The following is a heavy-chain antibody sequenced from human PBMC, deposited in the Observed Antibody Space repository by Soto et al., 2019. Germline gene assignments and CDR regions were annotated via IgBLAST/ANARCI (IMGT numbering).Heavy chain of an antibody. CDR3: AQDRVGGYGDYLYAFDI. V-gene: IGHV3-9*01. CDR1: GFTFDDYA. D-gene: IGHD4-17*01. Sequence: VQLVESGGGLVQPGRSLRLSCAASGFTFDDYAMHWVRQAPGKGLEWVSGISWNSGSIGFADSVKGRFTISRDNAQNSLYLQMNSLRSEDTALYYCAQDRVGGYGDYLYAFDIWGQGTMVTLSS. CDR2: ISWNSGSI. J-gene: IGHJ3*02.